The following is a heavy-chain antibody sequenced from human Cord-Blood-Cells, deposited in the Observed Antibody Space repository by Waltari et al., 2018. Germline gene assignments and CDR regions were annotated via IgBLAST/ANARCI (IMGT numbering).Heavy chain of an antibody. V-gene: IGHV4-34*01. D-gene: IGHD7-27*01. J-gene: IGHJ4*02. CDR1: GASFRGYY. CDR2: INHSGST. CDR3: ARGETGDHRVDY. Sequence: VQLQQWGAGLFKPSGTPSLTCSVYGASFRGYYWCWTRQPPGKGLEWIGEINHSGSTNYNPSLKSRVTISVDTSKNQFSLKLSSVTAADTAVYYCARGETGDHRVDYWGQGTLVTVSS.